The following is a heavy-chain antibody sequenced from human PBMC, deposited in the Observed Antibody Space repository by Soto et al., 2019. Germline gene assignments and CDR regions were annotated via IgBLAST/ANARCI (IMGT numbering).Heavy chain of an antibody. V-gene: IGHV1-69*12. D-gene: IGHD5-18*01. CDR2: IIPIFGTA. Sequence: QVQLVQSGAEVKKPGSSVKVSCTASGGTFSSYAISWVRQAPGQGLEWMGGIIPIFGTANYAQKFQGRVMINAEESTSTAYMALSSLKSEDTAVYYCATQGLPNYYYSGMDVWGQGNTVTVSS. CDR3: ATQGLPNYYYSGMDV. J-gene: IGHJ6*02. CDR1: GGTFSSYA.